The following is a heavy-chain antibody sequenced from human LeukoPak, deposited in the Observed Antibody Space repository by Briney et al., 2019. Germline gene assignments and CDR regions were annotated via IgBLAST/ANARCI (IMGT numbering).Heavy chain of an antibody. D-gene: IGHD3-3*01. CDR2: INHSGST. Sequence: SETLSLTCAVYGGSFSGYYWSWIRQPPGKGLEWIGEINHSGSTNYNPFLKSRVTISVDTSKNQFSLKLSSVTAADTAVYYCARGRLGVTIFGVVTDNWFDPWGQGTLATVSS. CDR1: GGSFSGYY. V-gene: IGHV4-34*01. J-gene: IGHJ5*02. CDR3: ARGRLGVTIFGVVTDNWFDP.